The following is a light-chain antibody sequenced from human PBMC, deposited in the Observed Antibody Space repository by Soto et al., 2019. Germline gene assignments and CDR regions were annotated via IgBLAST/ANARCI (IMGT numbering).Light chain of an antibody. CDR3: CSYTGRRTHV. J-gene: IGLJ1*01. CDR2: DVS. CDR1: SSDVGGYNF. V-gene: IGLV2-14*01. Sequence: QSALTQPASVSGSPGQSITISCTGTSSDVGGYNFVSWYQQHPGKAPKLIIYDVSNRPSGVSYRFSGSKSGNTASLTISGLQAEYEAADYCCSYTGRRTHVFGPGTTLTVL.